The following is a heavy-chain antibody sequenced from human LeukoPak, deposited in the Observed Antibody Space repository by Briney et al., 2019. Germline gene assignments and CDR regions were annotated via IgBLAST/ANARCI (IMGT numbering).Heavy chain of an antibody. CDR3: AMLRVDTAMERGY. J-gene: IGHJ4*02. CDR1: GFTFSSYA. CDR2: IGRNGETT. D-gene: IGHD5-18*01. Sequence: GGSLRLSCAASGFTFSSYAMSWVRQAPGKGLEWVSLIGRNGETTYYADSVKGRFTIPRDNSKNTLYLQMNSLRADDTAVYYCAMLRVDTAMERGYWGQGTLVTVSS. V-gene: IGHV3-23*01.